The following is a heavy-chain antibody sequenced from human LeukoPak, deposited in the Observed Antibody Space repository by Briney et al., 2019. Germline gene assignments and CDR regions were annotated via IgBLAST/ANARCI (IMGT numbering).Heavy chain of an antibody. D-gene: IGHD3-10*01. V-gene: IGHV3-9*01. Sequence: LSLTCTVSGGSINNYYWNWIRQPPGKGLEWVSGISWNSGSIGYADSVKGRFTISRDNAKNSLYLQMNSLRAEDTALYYCAKDGSGSYYNTHVDYWGQGTLVTVSS. J-gene: IGHJ4*02. CDR2: ISWNSGSI. CDR1: GGSINNYY. CDR3: AKDGSGSYYNTHVDY.